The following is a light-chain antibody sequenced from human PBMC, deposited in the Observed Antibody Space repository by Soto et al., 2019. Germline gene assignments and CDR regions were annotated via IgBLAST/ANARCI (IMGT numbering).Light chain of an antibody. Sequence: QSVLTQPASVSGSPGQSITISCTGTSSDVGGYNYVSWYQRHPGKAPKLMIYDVSNRPSGVSNRFSGSKSGNTASLTISGLQAEDEADYYCSSYTSSSTGYVFGTGTKVTVL. J-gene: IGLJ1*01. CDR1: SSDVGGYNY. CDR2: DVS. CDR3: SSYTSSSTGYV. V-gene: IGLV2-14*01.